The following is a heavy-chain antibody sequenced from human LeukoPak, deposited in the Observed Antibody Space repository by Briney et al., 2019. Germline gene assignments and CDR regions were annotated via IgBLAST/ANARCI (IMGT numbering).Heavy chain of an antibody. CDR2: INHSGST. J-gene: IGHJ6*02. Sequence: PSETLSLTCAVYGGSFSDYYWSWIRQPPGKGLEWIGEINHSGSTNYNPSLKSRVTISVDTSKNQFSLKLSSVTAADTAVYYCARGGPRYCSGGSCPNTYYYYGMDVWGQGTTVTVSS. V-gene: IGHV4-34*01. D-gene: IGHD2-15*01. CDR1: GGSFSDYY. CDR3: ARGGPRYCSGGSCPNTYYYYGMDV.